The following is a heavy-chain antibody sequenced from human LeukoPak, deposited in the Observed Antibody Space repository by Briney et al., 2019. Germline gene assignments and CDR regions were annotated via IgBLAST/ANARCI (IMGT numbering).Heavy chain of an antibody. J-gene: IGHJ5*02. Sequence: GGSLRLSCAASGFTFSSYEMNWVRQAPGKGLEWVSYISSSGSTIYYADSVKGRFTISRDHSKNTVFLQMNSLRVDDTAVYYCSKTYRADPWGQGTLVSVSS. CDR2: ISSSGSTI. CDR1: GFTFSSYE. CDR3: SKTYRADP. V-gene: IGHV3-48*03. D-gene: IGHD3-16*02.